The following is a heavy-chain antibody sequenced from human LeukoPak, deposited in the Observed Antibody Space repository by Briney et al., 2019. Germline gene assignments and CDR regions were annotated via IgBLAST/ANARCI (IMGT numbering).Heavy chain of an antibody. Sequence: GGSLRLSCAASGFTFSSSDMHWVRQAPGKGLEWVAVISYDETNKYYEDSVKGRFTISRDSSKNTLYLQMSSLRDEDTAVYYCAKNNDYGGSYWYFDLWGRGTLVTVSS. V-gene: IGHV3-30*18. CDR2: ISYDETNK. CDR1: GFTFSSSD. D-gene: IGHD4-23*01. J-gene: IGHJ2*01. CDR3: AKNNDYGGSYWYFDL.